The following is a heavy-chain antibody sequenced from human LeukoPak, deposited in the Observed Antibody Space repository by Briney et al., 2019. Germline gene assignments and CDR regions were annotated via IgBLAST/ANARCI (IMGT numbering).Heavy chain of an antibody. V-gene: IGHV3-30-3*01. J-gene: IGHJ4*02. CDR1: GFTFSSYA. CDR3: AKDLRGYSYGSFDY. CDR2: ISYDGSNK. Sequence: PGGSLRLSCAASGFTFSSYAMHWVRQAPGKGLEWVAVISYDGSNKYYADSVKGRFTISRDNSKNTLYLQMNSLRAEDTAVYYCAKDLRGYSYGSFDYWGQGTLVTVSS. D-gene: IGHD5-18*01.